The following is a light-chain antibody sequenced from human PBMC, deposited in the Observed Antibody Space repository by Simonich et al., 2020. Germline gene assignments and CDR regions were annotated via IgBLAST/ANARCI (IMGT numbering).Light chain of an antibody. CDR3: VLYMGSGIGV. CDR2: STN. CDR1: SGSVSTSYY. J-gene: IGLJ3*02. V-gene: IGLV8-61*01. Sequence: QTVVTQEPSFSVSPGGTVTLTCGLSSGSVSTSYYPSWYQQTPGQAPRTLIYSTNTRSSGVPDRFSGSILGNKAALTITGAQADDESDYYCVLYMGSGIGVFGRGTKLTVL.